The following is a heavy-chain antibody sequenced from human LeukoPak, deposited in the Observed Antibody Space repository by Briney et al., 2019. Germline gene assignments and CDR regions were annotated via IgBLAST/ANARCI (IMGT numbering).Heavy chain of an antibody. J-gene: IGHJ4*02. CDR3: AKSQYSSGWFDY. CDR1: GFTFSDYD. CDR2: ISGGGETI. V-gene: IGHV3-23*01. D-gene: IGHD6-19*01. Sequence: GGSLRLSCAASGFTFSDYDMTWVRQAPGKGLEWVSGISGGGETIYYADSVKGRFTISRDNSKNTLYLQMNSLRAEDTAVYFCAKSQYSSGWFDYWGQGTLATASS.